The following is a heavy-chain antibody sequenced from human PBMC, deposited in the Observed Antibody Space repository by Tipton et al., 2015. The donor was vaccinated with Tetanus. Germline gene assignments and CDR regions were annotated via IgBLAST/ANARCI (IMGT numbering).Heavy chain of an antibody. CDR1: GGSVNDGRFY. CDR2: IYYSGSA. J-gene: IGHJ6*01. CDR3: ARDRITGPAGPSYAMVV. D-gene: IGHD1-20*01. V-gene: IGHV4-61*01. Sequence: TLSLTCTVSGGSVNDGRFYWTWIRQPPGKALEWVAHIYYSGSATYNPSVASRATVSIDMSKNQFSLRLTSATAADTAVYYCARDRITGPAGPSYAMVVWGQGTSVTVSP.